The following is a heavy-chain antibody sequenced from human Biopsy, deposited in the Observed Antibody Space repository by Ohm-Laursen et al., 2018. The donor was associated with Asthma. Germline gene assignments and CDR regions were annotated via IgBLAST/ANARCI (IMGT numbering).Heavy chain of an antibody. CDR2: ISYDGRNT. D-gene: IGHD2-21*02. CDR3: ARGGLHYYEYYGMDV. J-gene: IGHJ6*02. Sequence: SLRLSCAASGFTFDNYTMHWVRQAPGRGLEWVTIISYDGRNTYYADSVEGRFTISRDNSKNTLFLQMSSLRPEDTAVYYCARGGLHYYEYYGMDVWGQGTTVTVS. V-gene: IGHV3-30*04. CDR1: GFTFDNYT.